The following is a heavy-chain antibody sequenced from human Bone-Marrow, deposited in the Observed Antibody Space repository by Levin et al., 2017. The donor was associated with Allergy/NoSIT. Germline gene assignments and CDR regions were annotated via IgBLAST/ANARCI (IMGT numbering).Heavy chain of an antibody. Sequence: SETLSLTCTVSGGSISSSSYYWGWIRQPPGKGLEWIGSIYYSGSTYYNPSLKSRVTISVDTSKNQFSLKLSSVTAADTAVYYCARLGADPMYSSGWYGWWFDPWGQGTLVTVSS. CDR3: ARLGADPMYSSGWYGWWFDP. J-gene: IGHJ5*02. CDR2: IYYSGST. CDR1: GGSISSSSYY. V-gene: IGHV4-39*01. D-gene: IGHD6-19*01.